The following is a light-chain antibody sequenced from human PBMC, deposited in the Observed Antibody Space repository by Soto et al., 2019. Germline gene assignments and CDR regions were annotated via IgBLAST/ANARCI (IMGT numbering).Light chain of an antibody. Sequence: IVLTQSPGTLSLSPGERATLSCRASQSVDSNYLAWYQQKPGQAPRLLIYVASSRATGIPDRFSGSGSGTAFSLTISRLGTEDFAVYYCQQYATSPLTFGGGTKVEIK. CDR2: VAS. V-gene: IGKV3-20*01. CDR3: QQYATSPLT. J-gene: IGKJ4*01. CDR1: QSVDSNY.